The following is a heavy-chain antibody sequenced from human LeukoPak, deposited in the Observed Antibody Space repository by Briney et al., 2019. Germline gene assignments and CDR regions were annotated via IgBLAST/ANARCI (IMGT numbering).Heavy chain of an antibody. CDR3: ARRYGSGSYYRY. D-gene: IGHD3-10*01. CDR2: INHSGST. Sequence: SETLSLTCTVSGGSISSYYWSWIRQPPGKGLEWVGEINHSGSTNYNPSLKSRVTISVDTAKNQFSLKLSSVTAADTAVYYCARRYGSGSYYRYWGQGTLVTVSS. V-gene: IGHV4-34*01. J-gene: IGHJ4*02. CDR1: GGSISSYY.